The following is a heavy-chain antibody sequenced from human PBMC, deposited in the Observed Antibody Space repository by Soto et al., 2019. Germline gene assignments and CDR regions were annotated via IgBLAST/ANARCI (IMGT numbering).Heavy chain of an antibody. CDR2: MSGGGGST. D-gene: IGHD4-17*01. Sequence: EVQLLESGGDLVQPGGSLRLSCIASGFTFNNYAMNWVRQSPGKGLEWVSTMSGGGGSTSYADSVKGRFTISRDNSKNTLDLQMNSLRVEDTAIYYCARRCTVTRECDSWGQGTLVTVSS. CDR3: ARRCTVTRECDS. CDR1: GFTFNNYA. J-gene: IGHJ4*02. V-gene: IGHV3-23*01.